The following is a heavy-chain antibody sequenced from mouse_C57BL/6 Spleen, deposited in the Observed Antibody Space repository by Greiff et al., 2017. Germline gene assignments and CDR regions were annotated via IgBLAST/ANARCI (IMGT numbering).Heavy chain of an antibody. D-gene: IGHD2-12*01. J-gene: IGHJ1*03. CDR3: ARRRTYYTLDV. CDR2: IDPSDSYT. CDR1: GYTFTSYW. Sequence: QVQLQQPGAELVKPGASVKLSCKASGYTFTSYWMQWVKQRPGQGLEWIGEIDPSDSYTNYNQKFKGKATLTVDTSSSTAYMQLSSLTSEDSAVYYCARRRTYYTLDVWGTGTTGTVSS. V-gene: IGHV1-50*01.